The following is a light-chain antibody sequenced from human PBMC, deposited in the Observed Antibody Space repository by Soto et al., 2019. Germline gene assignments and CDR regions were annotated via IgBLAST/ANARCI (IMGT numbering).Light chain of an antibody. CDR1: QSVRSN. V-gene: IGKV3-11*01. CDR3: QQRSSWPRVT. J-gene: IGKJ4*01. Sequence: EIVLTQSPATLSLSPGERATLSCRASQSVRSNLAWYQQKPGQPPRLLIYDASNRAAGNPARFSGSGSGTDFTLTISSLEPEDFAVYYCQQRSSWPRVTFGGGTKVEIK. CDR2: DAS.